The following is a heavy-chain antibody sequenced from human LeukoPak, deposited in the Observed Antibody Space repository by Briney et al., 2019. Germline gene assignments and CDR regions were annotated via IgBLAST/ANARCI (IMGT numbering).Heavy chain of an antibody. CDR1: GGSISSHY. V-gene: IGHV4-34*01. CDR3: ARGPSFDY. CDR2: INHSGST. J-gene: IGHJ4*02. Sequence: SETLSLTCTVSGGSISSHYWSWIRQPPGKGLEWIGEINHSGSTNYNPSLKSRVTISVDTSKNQFSLKLSSVTAADTAVYYCARGPSFDYWGQGTLVTVSS.